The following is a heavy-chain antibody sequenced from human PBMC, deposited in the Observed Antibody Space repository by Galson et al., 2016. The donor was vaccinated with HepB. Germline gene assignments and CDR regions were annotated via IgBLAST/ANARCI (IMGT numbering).Heavy chain of an antibody. CDR2: FNPEDDEM. V-gene: IGHV1-24*01. CDR1: GYNLDELA. CDR3: AKDVHVRAVGSYGMDV. D-gene: IGHD6-19*01. Sequence: SVRVSCKVSGYNLDELAIHSVRQAPGKGLEWMGGFNPEDDEMVYAQNFQDRVTMTEDTSTDTAYMVLSGLRSDDTAVYYCAKDVHVRAVGSYGMDVWGQGTTVSVSS. J-gene: IGHJ6*02.